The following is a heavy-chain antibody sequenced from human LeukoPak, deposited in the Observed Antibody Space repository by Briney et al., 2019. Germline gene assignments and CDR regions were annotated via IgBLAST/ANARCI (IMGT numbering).Heavy chain of an antibody. CDR3: ARATAMVTDGFDY. V-gene: IGHV3-21*01. J-gene: IGHJ4*02. D-gene: IGHD5-18*01. Sequence: SVKGRFTISRDNAKNSLYLQMNSLRAEDTAVYYCARATAMVTDGFDYWGQGTLVTVSS.